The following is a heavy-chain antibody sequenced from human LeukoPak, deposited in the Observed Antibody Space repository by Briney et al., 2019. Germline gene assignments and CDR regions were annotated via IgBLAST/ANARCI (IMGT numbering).Heavy chain of an antibody. CDR3: ARLYGGCFDY. Sequence: SETLSLTCTVSGGSISSSSYYWGWIRQPPGKGLEWIGSIYYSGSSYYNPSIKSRVTISVDTSKNQFSLKLSSVTAADTAVYYCARLYGGCFDYWGQGTLVTVSS. V-gene: IGHV4-39*01. D-gene: IGHD2/OR15-2a*01. CDR2: IYYSGSS. CDR1: GGSISSSSYY. J-gene: IGHJ4*02.